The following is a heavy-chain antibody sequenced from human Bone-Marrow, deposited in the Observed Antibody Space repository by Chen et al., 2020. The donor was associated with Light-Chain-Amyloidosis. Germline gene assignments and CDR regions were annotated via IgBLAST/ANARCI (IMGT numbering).Heavy chain of an antibody. D-gene: IGHD5-12*01. J-gene: IGHJ4*02. CDR1: GYTFPNYW. CDR2: IYPDDSDA. Sequence: EVQLEQSGPEVKKPGESLKIFCKGLGYTFPNYWIGWVRQMPGKGLEWMGVIYPDDSDARYSPSFEGQVTISADKSITTAYLQWRSLKASDTAMYYCARRRDGYNFDYWGQGTLVTVSS. V-gene: IGHV5-51*01. CDR3: ARRRDGYNFDY.